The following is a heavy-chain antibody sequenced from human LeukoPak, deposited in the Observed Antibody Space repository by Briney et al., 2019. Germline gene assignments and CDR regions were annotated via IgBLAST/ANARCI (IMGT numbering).Heavy chain of an antibody. D-gene: IGHD3-10*01. Sequence: SETLSLTCAVYGGSFSGYYWSWIRQPPGKGLEWIGEINHSGSTNYNPSLKSQVTISVDTSKNQFSLKLSSVTAADTAVYYCARGFSRGLYYYYGMDVWGQGTTVTVSS. CDR1: GGSFSGYY. CDR2: INHSGST. V-gene: IGHV4-34*01. J-gene: IGHJ6*02. CDR3: ARGFSRGLYYYYGMDV.